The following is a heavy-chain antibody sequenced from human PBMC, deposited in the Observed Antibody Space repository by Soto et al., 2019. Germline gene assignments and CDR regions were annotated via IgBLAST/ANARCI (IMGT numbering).Heavy chain of an antibody. D-gene: IGHD5-18*01. Sequence: GGSLRLSCGASGFTFSDDYMSWIRQAPGKGLEWVSYISSSGGTIYYADSVKGRFTISRDNAKNSLFLQMNSLRADDTAVYYCETASRQRDPWLDYWGQGTLVTVSS. J-gene: IGHJ4*02. CDR3: ETASRQRDPWLDY. CDR1: GFTFSDDY. CDR2: ISSSGGTI. V-gene: IGHV3-11*01.